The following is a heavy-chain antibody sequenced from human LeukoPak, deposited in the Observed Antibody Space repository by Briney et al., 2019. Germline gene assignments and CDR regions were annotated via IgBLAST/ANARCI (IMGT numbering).Heavy chain of an antibody. V-gene: IGHV1-3*03. CDR2: INAGNGNT. CDR3: ATAPRGIGAGSYYHPDC. CDR1: GYTFTSYA. Sequence: ASVKVSCKASGYTFTSYAMHWVRQAPGQKLDGMGWINAGNGNTKYSQEFQGRVTITADKSTSPAYMELSSVRSADTAVYYCATAPRGIGAGSYYHPDCWGQGTLVTVSS. J-gene: IGHJ4*02. D-gene: IGHD3-10*01.